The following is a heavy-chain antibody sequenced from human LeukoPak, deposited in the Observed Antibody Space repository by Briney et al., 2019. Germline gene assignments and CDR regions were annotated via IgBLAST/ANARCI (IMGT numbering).Heavy chain of an antibody. CDR2: ISAYNGNT. CDR1: GYTFTSYG. D-gene: IGHD6-6*01. J-gene: IGHJ3*02. V-gene: IGHV1-18*01. CDR3: ARSLVQGSSPGGDAFDI. Sequence: ASVKVSCKASGYTFTSYGISWVRQAPGQGLEWMGWISAYNGNTNYAQKLQGRVTMTTDTSTSTAYMELRSLRSDDTAVYYCARSLVQGSSPGGDAFDIWGQGTMVTVSS.